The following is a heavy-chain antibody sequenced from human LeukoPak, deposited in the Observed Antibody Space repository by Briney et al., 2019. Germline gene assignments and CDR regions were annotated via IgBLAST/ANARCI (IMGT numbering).Heavy chain of an antibody. Sequence: GGSLRLSCAASGFNLDQYAMHWVRQAPGKGLEWVSGISWNSGGIGYADSVKGRFTISRDNAKNRLYLEMNSLRTEDTALYYCVKDASGWYMIDNWGQGTQVTVAS. D-gene: IGHD6-19*01. CDR3: VKDASGWYMIDN. CDR1: GFNLDQYA. CDR2: ISWNSGGI. J-gene: IGHJ4*02. V-gene: IGHV3-9*01.